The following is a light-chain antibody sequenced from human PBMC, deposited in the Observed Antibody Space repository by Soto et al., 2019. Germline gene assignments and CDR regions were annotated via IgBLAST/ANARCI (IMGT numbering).Light chain of an antibody. V-gene: IGKV3-20*01. CDR2: GAS. CDR3: QQYGSSIFT. J-gene: IGKJ3*01. Sequence: EIVLTQSPGTLSLSPGERATLSCRASQSVSSSYLGWYQQKPGQAPRLLIYGASTRPTGIPDRFSGSGSGTDFTLTISRLEPEDFAVYYCQQYGSSIFTFGPGTKVEIK. CDR1: QSVSSSY.